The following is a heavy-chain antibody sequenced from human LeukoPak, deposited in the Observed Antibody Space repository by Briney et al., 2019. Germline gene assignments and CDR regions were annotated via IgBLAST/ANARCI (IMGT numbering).Heavy chain of an antibody. V-gene: IGHV1-8*01. CDR3: ARGVRGVIITLLYYYYMDV. CDR1: GYTFTSYD. CDR2: MNPNSGNT. Sequence: ASVKVSCKASGYTFTSYDINWVRQATGQGLEWMGWMNPNSGNTGYAQKFQGRVTMTRNTSISTAYMELSSLRSEDTAVYYCARGVRGVIITLLYYYYMDVWGKGTTVTISS. J-gene: IGHJ6*03. D-gene: IGHD3-10*01.